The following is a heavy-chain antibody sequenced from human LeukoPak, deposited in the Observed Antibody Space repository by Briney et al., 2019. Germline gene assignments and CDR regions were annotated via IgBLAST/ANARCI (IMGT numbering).Heavy chain of an antibody. V-gene: IGHV4-59*08. J-gene: IGHJ4*02. CDR2: IYYSGST. CDR1: GVSISSYY. Sequence: SETLSLTCTVSGVSISSYYWSWIRQPPGKGLEWIGYIYYSGSTNYNPSLKSRVTTSVDTSKNQFPLKLSSVTAADTAVYYCARLFYYGSGSYRIYYFDYWGQGTLVTVSS. CDR3: ARLFYYGSGSYRIYYFDY. D-gene: IGHD3-10*01.